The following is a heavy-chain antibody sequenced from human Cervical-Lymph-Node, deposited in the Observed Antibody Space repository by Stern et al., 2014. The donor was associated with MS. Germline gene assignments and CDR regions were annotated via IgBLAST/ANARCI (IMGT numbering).Heavy chain of an antibody. D-gene: IGHD4-17*01. CDR1: GFSLRTNGVA. J-gene: IGHJ3*02. CDR3: LYAPPGDFLEYAFDI. V-gene: IGHV2-5*02. Sequence: QITLKESGPTLVKPTETLRLTCTFSGFSLRTNGVAVGWIRQTPGKALEFLALIYWDGANRYNPSLNRRLTITTDTSQSQVVLKMTSLDPVDTATYYCLYAPPGDFLEYAFDIWGQGTMVTISS. CDR2: IYWDGAN.